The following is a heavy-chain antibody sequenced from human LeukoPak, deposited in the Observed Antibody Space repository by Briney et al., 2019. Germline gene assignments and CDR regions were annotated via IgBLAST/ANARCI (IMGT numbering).Heavy chain of an antibody. CDR2: ISASGGST. Sequence: PGGSLRLSCAASGFTFSDYAMSWVRQAPGEGLEWVSDISASGGSTYYADSVKGRFTISRDNSKNTLYLQMNSLRAEDTAVYYCAKKETTVTTFFERWGQGLLVTVSS. D-gene: IGHD4-17*01. V-gene: IGHV3-23*01. CDR3: AKKETTVTTFFER. J-gene: IGHJ4*02. CDR1: GFTFSDYA.